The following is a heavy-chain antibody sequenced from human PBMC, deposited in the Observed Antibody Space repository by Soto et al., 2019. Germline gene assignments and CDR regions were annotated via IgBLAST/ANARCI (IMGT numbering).Heavy chain of an antibody. CDR1: VGSGNSVGFY. CDR2: IYSNGKT. CDR3: ANFLPESRRYFAS. Sequence: PSETLSLTCTVSVGSGNSVGFYWSWVRQFPGKGLEWIGYIYSNGKTYYNPSLQSRLTISEDTSKSQFSLRLTSMTAADTAVYYCANFLPESRRYFASWGQGILVTVSS. V-gene: IGHV4-31*03. D-gene: IGHD3-3*01. J-gene: IGHJ4*02.